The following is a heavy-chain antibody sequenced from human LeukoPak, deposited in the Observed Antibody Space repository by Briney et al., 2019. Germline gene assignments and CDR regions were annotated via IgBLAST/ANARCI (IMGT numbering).Heavy chain of an antibody. J-gene: IGHJ4*02. CDR1: GFTFSSYA. CDR3: ARESILYGSGSYYFDY. Sequence: GGSLRLSCAPSGFTFSSYAMHWVRQAPGKGLEWVAVISYDGSNKYYADSVKGRFTISRDNSKNTLYLQMNSLRAEDTAVYYCARESILYGSGSYYFDYWGQGTLVTVSS. D-gene: IGHD3-10*01. V-gene: IGHV3-30*04. CDR2: ISYDGSNK.